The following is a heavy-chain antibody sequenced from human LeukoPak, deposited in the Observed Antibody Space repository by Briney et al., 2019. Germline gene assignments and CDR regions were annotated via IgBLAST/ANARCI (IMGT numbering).Heavy chain of an antibody. CDR3: ARDRGRYYDILTGYYFDY. D-gene: IGHD3-9*01. V-gene: IGHV3-33*01. Sequence: PGGSLRLSCAASGFTFSSYGMHWVRQAPGKGLEWVAVIWYDGSNKYYADSVKGRFTISRDNSKNTLYLQMHSLRAEDTAVYYCARDRGRYYDILTGYYFDYWGQGTLVTVSS. J-gene: IGHJ4*02. CDR2: IWYDGSNK. CDR1: GFTFSSYG.